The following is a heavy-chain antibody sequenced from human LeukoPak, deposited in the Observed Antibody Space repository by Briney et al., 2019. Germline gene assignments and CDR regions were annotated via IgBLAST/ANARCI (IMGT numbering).Heavy chain of an antibody. Sequence: GGSLRLSCAASGFTFSSYSMNWVRQAPGKGLEWVSYISSSSSTLYYADSVKGRFTISRDNAKNSLYLQMNSLRAEDTAVYYCARDLYYGSGSYYNLHGYWGQGTLVTVSS. CDR1: GFTFSSYS. D-gene: IGHD3-10*01. J-gene: IGHJ4*02. V-gene: IGHV3-48*01. CDR3: ARDLYYGSGSYYNLHGY. CDR2: ISSSSSTL.